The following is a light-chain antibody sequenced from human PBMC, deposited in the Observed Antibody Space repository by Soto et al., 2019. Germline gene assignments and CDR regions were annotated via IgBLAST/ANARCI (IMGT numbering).Light chain of an antibody. V-gene: IGLV4-69*01. CDR3: QTWGTGIRV. J-gene: IGLJ3*02. CDR2: VNSDGSH. CDR1: SGHSSYA. Sequence: QPVLTQSPSASASLGASVKLTCTLDSGHSSYAIAWHQQQPEKGPRFLMKVNSDGSHNKGDVIPDRFSGSSSGAERYLTISSLQSEDEADYYCQTWGTGIRVFGGGTKLTVL.